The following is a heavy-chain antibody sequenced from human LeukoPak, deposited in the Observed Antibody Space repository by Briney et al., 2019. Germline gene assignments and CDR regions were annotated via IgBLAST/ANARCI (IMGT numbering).Heavy chain of an antibody. Sequence: ASVKVSCKASGYSFTTYGISWVRQAPGQGLEWMGWISANNNNTDNVQKLQGRVTMTTDTSTSTAYMGLRSLRSDDTAVYYCPRAYSTSRYMDVGGKGPRVPVS. CDR1: GYSFTTYG. CDR3: PRAYSTSRYMDV. J-gene: IGHJ6*03. V-gene: IGHV1-18*01. D-gene: IGHD4-11*01. CDR2: ISANNNNT.